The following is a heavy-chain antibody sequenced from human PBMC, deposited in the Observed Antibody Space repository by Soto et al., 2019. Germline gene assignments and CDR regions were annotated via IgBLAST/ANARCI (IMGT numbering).Heavy chain of an antibody. D-gene: IGHD6-19*01. CDR1: GGSISNSDYY. Sequence: PSETLSLTCTVSGGSISNSDYYWTWIRPPPGKGLEYIVYIYYSGSTYYTSSLQSRVTMSMDTSKNQFSLRLTSVTAADTAAYYCVRVFRKSWKAVVDYWGQGALVTVSS. V-gene: IGHV4-30-4*01. J-gene: IGHJ4*02. CDR2: IYYSGST. CDR3: VRVFRKSWKAVVDY.